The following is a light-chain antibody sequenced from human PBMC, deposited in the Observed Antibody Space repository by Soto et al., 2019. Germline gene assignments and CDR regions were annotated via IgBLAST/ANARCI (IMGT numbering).Light chain of an antibody. Sequence: SYELTQPTSVSVAPGQTARIACGGNNIGTKSVHWYQQKPGQAPVLVVYDDSDRPSGIPERFSGSNSGNTATLTISRVEAGDEAAYSCQVWDNGSDHWVFGGGTKLTVL. CDR2: DDS. CDR3: QVWDNGSDHWV. CDR1: NIGTKS. J-gene: IGLJ3*02. V-gene: IGLV3-21*02.